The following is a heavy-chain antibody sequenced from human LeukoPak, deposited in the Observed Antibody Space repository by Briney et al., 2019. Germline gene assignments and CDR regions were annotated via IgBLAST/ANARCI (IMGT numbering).Heavy chain of an antibody. CDR3: AREGQLWLIFRDLDY. D-gene: IGHD5-18*01. Sequence: GGSLRLSCAASGFTFRSHYMHWVRQAPGKGLVWVSRINSDGSITTYADSVKGRFTISRDNAKNSLYLQMNSLRAEDTAVYYCAREGQLWLIFRDLDYWGQGTLVTVSS. J-gene: IGHJ4*02. CDR2: INSDGSIT. CDR1: GFTFRSHY. V-gene: IGHV3-74*01.